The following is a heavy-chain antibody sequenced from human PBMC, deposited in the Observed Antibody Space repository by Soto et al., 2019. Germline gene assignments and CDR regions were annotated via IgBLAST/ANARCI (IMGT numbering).Heavy chain of an antibody. D-gene: IGHD3-10*01. CDR1: GYTFTSYA. V-gene: IGHV1-3*01. Sequence: QVQLVQSGAEVKKPGASVKVSCKASGYTFTSYAMHWVRQAPGQRLEWMGWINAGNGNTKYSQKFQGRGTITRDTSASTAYMELSSLRSEDTAVYYCARDESPLLWFGELRSAFDIWGQGTMVTVSS. J-gene: IGHJ3*02. CDR2: INAGNGNT. CDR3: ARDESPLLWFGELRSAFDI.